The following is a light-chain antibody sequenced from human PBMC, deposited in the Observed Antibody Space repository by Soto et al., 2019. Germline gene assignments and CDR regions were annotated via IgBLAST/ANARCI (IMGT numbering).Light chain of an antibody. Sequence: DIQMTQSPSSLSASVGDRVIINCRASQSISSYLNWYQQKPGKAPKLLIYAASSLQSGVPLRFSGSGSGTDFILTISSLKPEDVATYYCQQSYSTPITFGQGTRLEIK. V-gene: IGKV1-39*01. CDR3: QQSYSTPIT. CDR2: AAS. CDR1: QSISSY. J-gene: IGKJ5*01.